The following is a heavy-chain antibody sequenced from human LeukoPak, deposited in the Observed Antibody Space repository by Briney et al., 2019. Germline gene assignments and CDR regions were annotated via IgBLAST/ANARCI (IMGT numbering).Heavy chain of an antibody. CDR2: IFHSGTT. CDR3: ARGVISGSGCFDY. D-gene: IGHD3-10*01. Sequence: SETLSLTCAVSGGSISSGDYSWSWIRQPPGKGLEWIGYIFHSGTTYYNPSLKSRVTIPVDRSKKQFSLNLSSVTAADTAVYYCARGVISGSGCFDYWGQGTLVTVSS. CDR1: GGSISSGDYS. J-gene: IGHJ4*02. V-gene: IGHV4-30-2*01.